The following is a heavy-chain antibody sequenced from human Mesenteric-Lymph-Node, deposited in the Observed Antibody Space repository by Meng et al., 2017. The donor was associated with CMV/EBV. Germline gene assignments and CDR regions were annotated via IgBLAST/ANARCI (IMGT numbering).Heavy chain of an antibody. D-gene: IGHD3-10*01. CDR1: GGSVTGYY. Sequence: SETLSLTCTVSGGSVTGYYGSWIRQPPGKGLEWIGEISHSGSTNYNPSLKSRVTFSVDTSKNQFSLKLSSVTAADTAVYYCARGRYGSGSYNDYWGQGTLVTVSS. J-gene: IGHJ4*02. V-gene: IGHV4-34*01. CDR3: ARGRYGSGSYNDY. CDR2: ISHSGST.